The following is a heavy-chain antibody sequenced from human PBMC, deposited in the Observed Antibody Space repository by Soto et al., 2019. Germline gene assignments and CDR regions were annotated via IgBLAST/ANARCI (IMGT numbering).Heavy chain of an antibody. CDR2: IDVGSANA. D-gene: IGHD4-17*01. J-gene: IGHJ4*02. Sequence: SVKVSCKTSGFAFSSSSVHWVRQARGHRLQWIGWIDVGSANANYAHMLQERVTISRDMSTSTAYMELSSLRPEDTAVYYCATDVGRYIYGLARQWGPGTLVIVSS. V-gene: IGHV1-58*01. CDR3: ATDVGRYIYGLARQ. CDR1: GFAFSSSS.